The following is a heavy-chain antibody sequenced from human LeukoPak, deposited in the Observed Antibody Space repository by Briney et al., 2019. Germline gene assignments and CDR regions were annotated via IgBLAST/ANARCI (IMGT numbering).Heavy chain of an antibody. D-gene: IGHD3-22*01. CDR1: GFTFSSYS. CDR3: ARALSSGHGGFDY. J-gene: IGHJ4*02. CDR2: ISSSSSYI. V-gene: IGHV3-21*01. Sequence: GGSLRLSCAASGFTFSSYSMNWVRQAPGKGLEWVSSISSSSSYIYYADSVKGRFTISRDNAKNSPYLQMNSLRAEDTAVHYCARALSSGHGGFDYWGQGTLVTVSS.